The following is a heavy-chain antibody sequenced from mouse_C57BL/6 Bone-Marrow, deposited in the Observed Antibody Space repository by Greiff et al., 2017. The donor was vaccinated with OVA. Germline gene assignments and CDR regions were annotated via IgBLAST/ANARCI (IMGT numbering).Heavy chain of an antibody. CDR2: INPYNGGT. CDR1: GYTFTDYY. CDR3: ASCDGDRDY. D-gene: IGHD2-13*01. V-gene: IGHV1-19*01. J-gene: IGHJ2*01. Sequence: VQLQQSGPVLVKPGASVKMSCKASGYTFTDYYMNWVKQSHGKSLEWIGVINPYNGGTSYNQKFKGKATLTVDKSSSTAYMELNSLTSEDSAVYYCASCDGDRDYWGQGTTLTVSS.